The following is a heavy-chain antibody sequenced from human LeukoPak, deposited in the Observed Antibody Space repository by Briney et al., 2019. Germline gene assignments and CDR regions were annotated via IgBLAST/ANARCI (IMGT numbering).Heavy chain of an antibody. CDR2: INPASGDT. D-gene: IGHD1-26*01. CDR3: ARSGSPATSDYYYMDV. CDR1: GYSFSRHA. J-gene: IGHJ6*03. Sequence: ASVKVSCKASGYSFSRHAMHWVRQAPGQRLEWMGWINPASGDTEYSQEFQGRVTMTRDTSASTAYMEMSSLRSDDMAVYYCARSGSPATSDYYYMDVWGKGTTVTVSS. V-gene: IGHV1-3*03.